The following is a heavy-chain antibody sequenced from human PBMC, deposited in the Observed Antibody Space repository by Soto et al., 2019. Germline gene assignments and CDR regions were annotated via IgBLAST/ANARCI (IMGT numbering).Heavy chain of an antibody. CDR1: GGTFSSYA. CDR2: IIPIFGTA. Sequence: QVQLVQSGAEVKKPGSSVKVSCKASGGTFSSYAISWVRQAPGQGLEWMGGIIPIFGTANYAQKFQGRVTITADESTSTAYMELSSLRSEDTAVYYCATRGGTGTTGVATKYYYYYGMDVWGQGTTVTVSS. V-gene: IGHV1-69*12. D-gene: IGHD1-7*01. CDR3: ATRGGTGTTGVATKYYYYYGMDV. J-gene: IGHJ6*02.